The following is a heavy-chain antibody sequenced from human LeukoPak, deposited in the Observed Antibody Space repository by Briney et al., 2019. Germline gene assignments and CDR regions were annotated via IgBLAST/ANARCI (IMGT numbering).Heavy chain of an antibody. D-gene: IGHD2-21*01. J-gene: IGHJ5*02. Sequence: SVKVSCKASGGTFSSYAISWVRQAPGQGLEWMGGIIPIFGTANYAQKFEGRVTITADESTSTAYMELSSLRSEDTAVYYCARVDAYCGGDCYYWFDPWGQGTLVTVSS. CDR2: IIPIFGTA. V-gene: IGHV1-69*13. CDR3: ARVDAYCGGDCYYWFDP. CDR1: GGTFSSYA.